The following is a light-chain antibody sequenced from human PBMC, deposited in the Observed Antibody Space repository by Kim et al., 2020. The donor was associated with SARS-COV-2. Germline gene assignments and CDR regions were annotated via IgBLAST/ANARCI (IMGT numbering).Light chain of an antibody. Sequence: DIVMTQSPDSLAVSLGERATINCKSSQSVLYSSNNKNYLAWYQQKPGQPPKLLIYWASTRESGVPDRFSGSGSGTDFTLTISSLQAEDVAVYYCQKDYSTPYTFGQGTKLE. J-gene: IGKJ2*01. V-gene: IGKV4-1*01. CDR2: WAS. CDR1: QSVLYSSNNKNY. CDR3: QKDYSTPYT.